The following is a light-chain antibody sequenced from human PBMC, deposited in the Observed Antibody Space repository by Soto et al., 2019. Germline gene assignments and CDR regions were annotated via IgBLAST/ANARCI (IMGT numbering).Light chain of an antibody. Sequence: DIVMTQSPESLAVSLGETATINCKSSQSVLYSPNNKNFISWYQQKPGQPPKLLIYWASTRESGVPDRFSGSGSGTDFTLTISSLQAEDVAVYYCHHYHTPPWTFGQGTNVEI. CDR1: QSVLYSPNNKNF. J-gene: IGKJ1*01. CDR3: HHYHTPPWT. V-gene: IGKV4-1*01. CDR2: WAS.